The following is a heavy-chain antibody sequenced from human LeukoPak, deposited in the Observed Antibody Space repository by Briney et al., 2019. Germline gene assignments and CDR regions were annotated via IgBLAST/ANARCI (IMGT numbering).Heavy chain of an antibody. CDR2: IYYSGST. CDR1: GGSISSSSYY. J-gene: IGHJ4*02. V-gene: IGHV4-39*07. D-gene: IGHD4-23*01. CDR3: ARAPVVTSYYFDY. Sequence: SETLSLTCTVSGGSISSSSYYWGWIRQPPGKGLEWIGSIYYSGSTNYNPSLKSRVTISVDTSKNQFSLKLSSVTAADTAVYYCARAPVVTSYYFDYWGQGTLVTVSS.